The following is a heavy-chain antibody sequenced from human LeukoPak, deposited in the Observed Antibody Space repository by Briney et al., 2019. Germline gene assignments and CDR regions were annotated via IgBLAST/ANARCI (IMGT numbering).Heavy chain of an antibody. CDR2: IYSRGAT. D-gene: IGHD1-14*01. CDR1: GFSVSNNY. Sequence: GSLRLSCAASGFSVSNNYMSWVRQAPGKGLEGVSVIYSRGATYYVDSVKGRFTISRDNANNLLYLQMNSLRGEDTAVYYCTRDRSRAEDDWGQGTLVTVSS. V-gene: IGHV3-53*01. CDR3: TRDRSRAEDD. J-gene: IGHJ4*02.